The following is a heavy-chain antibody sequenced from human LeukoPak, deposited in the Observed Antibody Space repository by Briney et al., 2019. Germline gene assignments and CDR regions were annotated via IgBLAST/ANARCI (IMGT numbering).Heavy chain of an antibody. CDR2: IYSGGST. CDR1: GFTFSSYA. CDR3: ARDSSYYDSSGYQGHYFDY. D-gene: IGHD3-22*01. V-gene: IGHV3-66*01. Sequence: GGSLRLSCAASGFTFSSYAMSWVRQAPGKGLEWVSVIYSGGSTYYADSVKGRFTISRDNSKNTLYLQTNSLRAEDTAVYYCARDSSYYDSSGYQGHYFDYWGQGTLVTVSS. J-gene: IGHJ4*02.